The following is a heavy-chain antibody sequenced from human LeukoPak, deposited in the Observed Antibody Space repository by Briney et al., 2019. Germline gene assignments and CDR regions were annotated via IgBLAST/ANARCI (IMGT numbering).Heavy chain of an antibody. CDR2: IDPDSGVT. V-gene: IGHV1-2*06. J-gene: IGHJ4*02. CDR3: ARDQARTTTWYLYMNY. D-gene: IGHD3/OR15-3a*01. Sequence: ASVKVSCKASGYTFTDYYIHWVRQAPGQGLEWMGRIDPDSGVTNSAQNFQGRVTMTRDTSITTAYMELSGLRSDDTAVYYCARDQARTTTWYLYMNYWGQGTLVTVPS. CDR1: GYTFTDYY.